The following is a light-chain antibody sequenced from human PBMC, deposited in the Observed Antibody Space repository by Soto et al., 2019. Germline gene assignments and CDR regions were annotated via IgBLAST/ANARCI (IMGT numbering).Light chain of an antibody. V-gene: IGKV1-12*01. CDR1: QGLKF. J-gene: IGKJ5*01. CDR2: EAT. CDR3: QQSNSFPIT. Sequence: DIQMTQSPSSVSASVGDTVTITCRASQGLKFLAWYQQKPGKAPRLLIYEATNLQSGVPTRFSGSGFGTDFTLTISSLQPEDCATYFFQQSNSFPITFGQGTRLEIK.